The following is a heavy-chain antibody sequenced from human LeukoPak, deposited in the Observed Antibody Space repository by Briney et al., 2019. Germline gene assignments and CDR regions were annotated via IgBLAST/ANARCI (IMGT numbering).Heavy chain of an antibody. V-gene: IGHV4-30-4*01. J-gene: IGHJ4*02. CDR1: GGSISSGDYY. CDR2: IYYSGST. Sequence: SETLSLTCTVSGGSISSGDYYWSWIRQPPGKGLEWIGYIYYSGSTYYNPSLKSRVTISVDTSKNQFSLKLSSVTAADTAVYYCARDLDYGGTRYSDYWGQGTLVTVSS. D-gene: IGHD4-23*01. CDR3: ARDLDYGGTRYSDY.